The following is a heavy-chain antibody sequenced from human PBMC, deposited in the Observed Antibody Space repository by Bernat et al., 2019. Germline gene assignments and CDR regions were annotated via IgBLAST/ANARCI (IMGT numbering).Heavy chain of an antibody. CDR1: GFTVSSNY. V-gene: IGHV3-53*01. D-gene: IGHD3-10*01. CDR3: HSGLLWFRELLEAFDI. J-gene: IGHJ3*02. Sequence: EVQLVESGGGLIQPGGSLRLSCTASGFTVSSNYMSWVRQAPGKGLEWVSVIYSGGSTYYADSVKGRFTISRDNSKSTLYLQMNSLRAEDTAVYYCHSGLLWFRELLEAFDIWGQGTMVTVSS. CDR2: IYSGGST.